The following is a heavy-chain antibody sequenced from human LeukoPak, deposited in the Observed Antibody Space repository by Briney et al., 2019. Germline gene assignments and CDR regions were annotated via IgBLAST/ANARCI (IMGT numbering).Heavy chain of an antibody. Sequence: PSETLSLTCTVSGGSISSYYWSWIRQPPGKGLEWIGYIYYSGSTNYNPSLKSRVTISVDTSKNQFSLKLSSVTAADTAVYYCARGPFRGFDYWGQGTLVTVPS. D-gene: IGHD3-10*01. CDR3: ARGPFRGFDY. J-gene: IGHJ4*02. CDR2: IYYSGST. CDR1: GGSISSYY. V-gene: IGHV4-59*01.